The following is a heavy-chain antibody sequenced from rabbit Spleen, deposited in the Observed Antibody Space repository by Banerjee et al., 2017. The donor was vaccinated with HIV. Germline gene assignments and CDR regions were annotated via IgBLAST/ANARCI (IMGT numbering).Heavy chain of an antibody. D-gene: IGHD4-2*01. CDR2: IYAGDSYT. Sequence: QEQLEESGGDLVKPEGSLTLTCTASGFSFSSSYWIYWVRQAPGKGLEWIACIYAGDSYTYYASWAKGRFTISKTSSTTVTLQMTSLTAADTATYFCARHVAGAFPYLELWGPGTLVTVS. V-gene: IGHV1S45*01. CDR1: GFSFSSSYW. J-gene: IGHJ4*01. CDR3: ARHVAGAFPYLEL.